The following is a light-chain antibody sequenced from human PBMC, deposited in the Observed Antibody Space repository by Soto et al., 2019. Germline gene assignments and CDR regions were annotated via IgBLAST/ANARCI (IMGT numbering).Light chain of an antibody. V-gene: IGKV1-39*01. CDR2: ATS. CDR3: QESYTTPAVS. CDR1: QNIDNY. J-gene: IGKJ4*01. Sequence: DLQITQSPSPPSASLGDRVTITCRASQNIDNYLNWYQQKPGKAPKLLIYATSTLQSGVPSRFSGSGSGTEFTLTISSLQAEDFATYFCQESYTTPAVSFGGGTKVDIK.